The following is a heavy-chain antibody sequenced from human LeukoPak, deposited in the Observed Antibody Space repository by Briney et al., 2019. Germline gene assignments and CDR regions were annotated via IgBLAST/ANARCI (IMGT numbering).Heavy chain of an antibody. D-gene: IGHD2-15*01. J-gene: IGHJ4*02. CDR3: ARASWAYSPFDF. CDR2: IDNTGGT. V-gene: IGHV4-59*01. Sequence: PSETLSLTCTVSGGSISAYYWNWIRQPPGKGLEWIGYIDNTGGTTYNPSLKSRLTISVDTPKNQFSLKVNSVTAADTAVYYCARASWAYSPFDFWGQGTLVTVSS. CDR1: GGSISAYY.